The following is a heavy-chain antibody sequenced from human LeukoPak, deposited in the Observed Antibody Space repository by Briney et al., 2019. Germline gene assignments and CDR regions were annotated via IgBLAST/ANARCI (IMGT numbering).Heavy chain of an antibody. D-gene: IGHD2-8*01. V-gene: IGHV3-30*02. CDR3: AKEGDGDIILMEYFDY. Sequence: GGSLRLSCAASGFTFSHYGMHWVRQAPGKGLEWVAFIRYDGSNKYYADSVKGRFTISSDNSKNTLYLQMSSLRPEDTAVYYCAKEGDGDIILMEYFDYWGQGTLVTVSS. CDR1: GFTFSHYG. J-gene: IGHJ4*02. CDR2: IRYDGSNK.